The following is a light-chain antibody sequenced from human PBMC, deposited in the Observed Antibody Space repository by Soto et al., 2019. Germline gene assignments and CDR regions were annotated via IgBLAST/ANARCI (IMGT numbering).Light chain of an antibody. CDR2: GAS. Sequence: EIVMTQSPATLSVSPGERATFSCRASQSVSSNLAWYQQKPGQAPRLLIYGASIRATGIPARFSGSGSGTEFTLTISTLQSEDFAIYYCQHRFNWPFTFGPGTKVDIK. CDR3: QHRFNWPFT. J-gene: IGKJ3*01. CDR1: QSVSSN. V-gene: IGKV3-15*01.